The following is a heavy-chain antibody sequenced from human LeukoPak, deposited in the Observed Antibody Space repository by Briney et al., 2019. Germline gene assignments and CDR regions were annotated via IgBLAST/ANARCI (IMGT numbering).Heavy chain of an antibody. CDR3: AKGGYQLLRSWFDP. Sequence: PGGSLRLSCAASGFTFSNYGMHWVRQTPGKGLEWVSFIRNDESNKYYTDSVEGRFTISRDNSKNTLYLQMNSLRAEDTAVYYCAKGGYQLLRSWFDPWGQGTLVTVSS. D-gene: IGHD2-2*01. CDR2: IRNDESNK. CDR1: GFTFSNYG. V-gene: IGHV3-30*02. J-gene: IGHJ5*02.